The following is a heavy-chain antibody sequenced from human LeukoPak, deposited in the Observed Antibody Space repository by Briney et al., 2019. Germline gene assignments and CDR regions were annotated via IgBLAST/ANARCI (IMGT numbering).Heavy chain of an antibody. Sequence: GGSLRLSCAASGFTFSIYSMNWVCQAPGKGLEWVSFISGSSSSTFYADSVKGRFTVSRDNAKNSLYLQMNSLRDEDTAVYYCARNPGGIGDYWGQGTLVTVSS. CDR1: GFTFSIYS. V-gene: IGHV3-48*02. J-gene: IGHJ4*02. D-gene: IGHD1-26*01. CDR2: ISGSSSST. CDR3: ARNPGGIGDY.